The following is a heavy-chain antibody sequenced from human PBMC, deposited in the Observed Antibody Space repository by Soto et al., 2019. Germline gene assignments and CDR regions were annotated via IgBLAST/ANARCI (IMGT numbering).Heavy chain of an antibody. CDR2: IYYTGNT. Sequence: SETLSLTCTVSGGSISSYYWGWIRQPPGKGLDWIGYIYYTGNTNYNPSLKSRVTISVDTSKNQFSLKLTSVTPADTAVYYCARGREFDWLLYGGLEYFDFWGQGTLVTVSS. J-gene: IGHJ4*02. D-gene: IGHD3-9*01. CDR1: GGSISSYY. CDR3: ARGREFDWLLYGGLEYFDF. V-gene: IGHV4-59*01.